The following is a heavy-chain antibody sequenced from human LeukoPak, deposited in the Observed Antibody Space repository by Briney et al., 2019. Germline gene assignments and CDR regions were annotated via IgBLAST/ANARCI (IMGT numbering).Heavy chain of an antibody. Sequence: GGSLRLSCAASGFTFSSYSMNWVRQAPGKGLEWVSSISSSSSYIYYADSVKGRFTISRDNAKNSLYLQMNSLRAEDTAVYYCARGQYASGAFDFWGQGTMVTVSS. V-gene: IGHV3-21*04. CDR3: ARGQYASGAFDF. CDR2: ISSSSSYI. J-gene: IGHJ3*01. CDR1: GFTFSSYS.